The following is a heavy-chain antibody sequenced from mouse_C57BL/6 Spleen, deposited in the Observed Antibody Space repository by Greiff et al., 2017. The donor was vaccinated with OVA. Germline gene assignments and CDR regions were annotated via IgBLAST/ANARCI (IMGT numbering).Heavy chain of an antibody. CDR3: TGDGYHPFAY. J-gene: IGHJ3*01. CDR1: GFTFSNYW. CDR2: IRFKSDNYAT. V-gene: IGHV6-3*01. D-gene: IGHD2-3*01. Sequence: EVKLMESGGGLVQPGGSMKLSCVASGFTFSNYWMNWVRQSPETGLEWVAQIRFKSDNYATHYAESVKGRFTISRDDSKSSVYMQMNNLRAEDTGIYYCTGDGYHPFAYWGQGTLVTVSA.